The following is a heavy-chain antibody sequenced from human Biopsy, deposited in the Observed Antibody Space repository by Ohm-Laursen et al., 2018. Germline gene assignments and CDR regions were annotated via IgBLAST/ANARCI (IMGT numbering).Heavy chain of an antibody. CDR3: GNEVHGRDY. V-gene: IGHV4-34*08. Sequence: TLSLTCAVFGTTFSDYQWSWIRQPPGQGLEWIGQINQAGTTNYNPSLKSRVSISAVASKYEFSLRLTSVTAADTAVYLCGNEVHGRDYWGLGAQVTVSS. CDR1: GTTFSDYQ. CDR2: INQAGTT. D-gene: IGHD2-15*01. J-gene: IGHJ4*02.